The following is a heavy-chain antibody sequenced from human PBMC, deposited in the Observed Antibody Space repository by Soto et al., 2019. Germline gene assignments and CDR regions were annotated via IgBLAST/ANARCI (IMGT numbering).Heavy chain of an antibody. D-gene: IGHD3-3*02. CDR2: IYYSGST. CDR1: GGSISSYY. J-gene: IGHJ6*01. Sequence: SETLSLTCTVSGGSISSYYWSWIRQPPGKGLEWVGYIYYSGSTNSNPSLKSRVTISVDTAKIQFSLKLSSVTAADTAVYYCARGTFLEWSCPYGMDVWGEGSRVTVGS. V-gene: IGHV4-59*01. CDR3: ARGTFLEWSCPYGMDV.